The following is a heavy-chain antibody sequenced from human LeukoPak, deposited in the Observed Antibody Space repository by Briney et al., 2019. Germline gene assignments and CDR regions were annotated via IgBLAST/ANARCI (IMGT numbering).Heavy chain of an antibody. V-gene: IGHV3-23*01. CDR2: ISGSGGST. CDR3: ANSYCGGDCYLP. J-gene: IGHJ5*02. Sequence: GGSLRLSCAASGFTFSSYAMSWVRQAPGKGLEWVSAISGSGGSTDYADSVKGRFTTSRDNSKNTLYLQMNSLRVEDTAVYYCANSYCGGDCYLPWGQGTLVTVSS. D-gene: IGHD2-21*02. CDR1: GFTFSSYA.